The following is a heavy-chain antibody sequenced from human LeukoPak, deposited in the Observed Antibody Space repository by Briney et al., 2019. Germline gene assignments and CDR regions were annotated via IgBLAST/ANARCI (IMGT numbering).Heavy chain of an antibody. V-gene: IGHV3-49*03. D-gene: IGHD1-26*01. CDR3: TRDRVYGGSYLYYYYYMDV. Sequence: GSLRLSCTASGFTFGDYAMSWFRQAPGKGLEWVGFIRSKAYGGTTEYAASVKGRFTISRDDSKSIAYLQMNSLKTEDTAVYYCTRDRVYGGSYLYYYYYMDVWGKGTTVTVSS. CDR2: IRSKAYGGTT. CDR1: GFTFGDYA. J-gene: IGHJ6*03.